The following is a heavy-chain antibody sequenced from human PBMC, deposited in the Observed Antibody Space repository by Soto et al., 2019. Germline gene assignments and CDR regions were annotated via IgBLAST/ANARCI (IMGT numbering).Heavy chain of an antibody. Sequence: QVQLVESGGGVVQPGRSLRLSCAASGFTFSSYGMHWVRQAPGKGLEWVAVISYDGSNKYYADSVKGRFTISRDNSKNTLYLQMNSMRAEDTAVYYCAKDRFSIAVAAPFDYWGQGTLVTVSS. J-gene: IGHJ4*02. V-gene: IGHV3-30*18. CDR3: AKDRFSIAVAAPFDY. D-gene: IGHD6-19*01. CDR1: GFTFSSYG. CDR2: ISYDGSNK.